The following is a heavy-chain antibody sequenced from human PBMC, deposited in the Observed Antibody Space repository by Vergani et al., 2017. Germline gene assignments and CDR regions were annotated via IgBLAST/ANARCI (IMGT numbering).Heavy chain of an antibody. V-gene: IGHV3-7*01. Sequence: VQLVESGGGVVQPGGSLRLSCAASGFTFSSYWMSWVRPAPGKGLEWVANIKQDGSEKYYVDSVKGRFTISRDNAKNSLYLQMNSLRAEDTAVYYCAATWQNMVRGVIPSWFDPWGQGTLVTVSS. CDR3: AATWQNMVRGVIPSWFDP. CDR1: GFTFSSYW. J-gene: IGHJ5*02. D-gene: IGHD3-10*01. CDR2: IKQDGSEK.